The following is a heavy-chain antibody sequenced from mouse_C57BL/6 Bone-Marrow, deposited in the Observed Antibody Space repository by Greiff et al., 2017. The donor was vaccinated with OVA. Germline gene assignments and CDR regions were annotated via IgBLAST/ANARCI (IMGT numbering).Heavy chain of an antibody. D-gene: IGHD2-5*01. V-gene: IGHV1-72*01. CDR2: IDPNSGGT. J-gene: IGHJ3*01. Sequence: QVQLQQPGAELVKPGASVKLSCTASGYTFTSYWMHWVKQRPGRGLEWIGRIDPNSGGTKYTEKFKSTATLTVDKPSSTAYMQLRSLTSEDSAVDDGARKAYYSNFLAYWGQGTLVTVSA. CDR3: ARKAYYSNFLAY. CDR1: GYTFTSYW.